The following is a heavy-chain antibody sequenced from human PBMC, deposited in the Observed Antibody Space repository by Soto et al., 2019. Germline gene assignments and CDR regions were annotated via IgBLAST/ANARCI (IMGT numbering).Heavy chain of an antibody. CDR3: AKRRGAGGHFDY. J-gene: IGHJ4*02. V-gene: IGHV3-23*01. D-gene: IGHD2-15*01. CDR2: VSIGGST. Sequence: GGSLRLSCAASGFTFSRYAMGWVRQGPGKGLEWVAVVSIGGSTHYADSVRGRFTISRDNSKDTLSLQMNSLTAEDTAVYFCAKRRGAGGHFDYWGQGALVTVSS. CDR1: GFTFSRYA.